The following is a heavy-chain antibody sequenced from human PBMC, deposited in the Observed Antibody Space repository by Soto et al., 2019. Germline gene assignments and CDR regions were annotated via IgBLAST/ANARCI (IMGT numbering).Heavy chain of an antibody. J-gene: IGHJ4*02. CDR1: LFIVSDNY. Sequence: VRLVQSGGGLVQPGGSLRLSCAASLFIVSDNYMSWVRQAPGRGLEWVSLIYSGGGTDYAESVKGRFTISRDNSKNTLYLQMNSLKAEDTGLYYCATRMTTAPYWGQGTVVTVSS. CDR2: IYSGGGT. CDR3: ATRMTTAPY. D-gene: IGHD4-17*01. V-gene: IGHV3-66*01.